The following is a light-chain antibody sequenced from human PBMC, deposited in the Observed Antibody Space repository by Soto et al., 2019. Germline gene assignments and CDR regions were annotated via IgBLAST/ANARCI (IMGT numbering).Light chain of an antibody. CDR1: QSVSSY. CDR3: QQRSNWPPIT. CDR2: DAS. V-gene: IGKV3-11*01. Sequence: EIVLTQSPGTLSLSPGERATLSCRASQSVSSYSAWYQQKPGQAPRLLIYDASNRATGIPARFSGSGSGTDFTLTISSLEPEDFAVYYCQQRSNWPPITFGQGTRLEIK. J-gene: IGKJ5*01.